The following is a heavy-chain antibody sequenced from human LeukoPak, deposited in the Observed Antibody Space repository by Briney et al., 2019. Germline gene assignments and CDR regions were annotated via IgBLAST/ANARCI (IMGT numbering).Heavy chain of an antibody. CDR2: IYYSGST. D-gene: IGHD3-3*01. Sequence: PSETLSLTCTVSGGSISSSSYYWGWIRQPPGKGLEWIGSIYYSGSTYYNPSLKGRVTISVDTSKNQFSLKLSSVTAADTAVYYCARHKGNDFWSGYTYYYYYMDVWGKGTTVTVSS. J-gene: IGHJ6*03. V-gene: IGHV4-39*01. CDR1: GGSISSSSYY. CDR3: ARHKGNDFWSGYTYYYYYMDV.